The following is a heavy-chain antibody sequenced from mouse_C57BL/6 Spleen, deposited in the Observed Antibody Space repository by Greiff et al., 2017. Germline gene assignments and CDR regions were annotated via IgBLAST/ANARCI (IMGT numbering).Heavy chain of an antibody. CDR1: GYTFTSYW. CDR3: IGSSYAWFAY. V-gene: IGHV1-52*01. D-gene: IGHD1-1*01. CDR2: IDPSDSET. Sequence: QVQLQQPGAELVRPGSSVKLSCKASGYTFTSYWMHWVKQRPIQGLEWICNIDPSDSETHYNQKFKDKATWTVDKSSSTAYMQLSSLTSEDSAVYNCIGSSYAWFAYWGQGTLVTVSA. J-gene: IGHJ3*01.